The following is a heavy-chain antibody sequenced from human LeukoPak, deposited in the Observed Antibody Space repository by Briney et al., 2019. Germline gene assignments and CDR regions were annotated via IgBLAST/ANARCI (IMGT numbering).Heavy chain of an antibody. Sequence: SETLFHTGTVPGCSISSYYWTWIRQPPAKGLELIRLIFCSGTTNYNPSLKSHVTLRVDTSKNQFSLKLSAMTAPDTAVYYCERSSESYDRSGYYSYYFDYWGKGTLVTVSS. CDR1: GCSISSYY. D-gene: IGHD3-22*01. CDR3: ERSSESYDRSGYYSYYFDY. V-gene: IGHV4-59*01. CDR2: IFCSGTT. J-gene: IGHJ4*02.